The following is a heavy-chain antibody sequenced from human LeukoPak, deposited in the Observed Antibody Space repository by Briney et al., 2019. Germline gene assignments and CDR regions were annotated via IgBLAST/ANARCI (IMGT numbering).Heavy chain of an antibody. D-gene: IGHD3-22*01. Sequence: PSETLSLTCTVSGDSLSTSSYYWGWIRQPPGKGLEWLGSIYYSGSTYYNPSLKSRVTISVGTSKNQFSLNLYSVTAADTAVFYCARSYYYDYRQIDYWGQGTLVTVSS. J-gene: IGHJ4*02. CDR2: IYYSGST. CDR1: GDSLSTSSYY. V-gene: IGHV4-39*01. CDR3: ARSYYYDYRQIDY.